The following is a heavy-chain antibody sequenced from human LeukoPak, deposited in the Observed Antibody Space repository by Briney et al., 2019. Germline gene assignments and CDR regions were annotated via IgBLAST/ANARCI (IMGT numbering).Heavy chain of an antibody. CDR2: INGEGSRI. J-gene: IGHJ6*02. CDR3: ARDPGYYYYGMDV. CDR1: GFNLRTYW. Sequence: GGSLRLSCAVTGFNLRTYWIHWVRHGPGRGLEWVARINGEGSRISYADSVRGRFTISRDNAKNTAYLQMNSLRAEDTALYYCARDPGYYYYGMDVWGQGTTVFVSS. V-gene: IGHV3-74*01.